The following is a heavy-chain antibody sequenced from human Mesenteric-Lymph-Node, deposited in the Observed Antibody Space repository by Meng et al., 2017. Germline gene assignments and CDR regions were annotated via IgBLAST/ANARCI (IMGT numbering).Heavy chain of an antibody. Sequence: HVQLQESGPGLVKPSQTLSLTCTVSGGSISSGGHSWSWIRQHPGKGLEWIAYIYYSGSTYYNPSLKSRVILSVDTSKNQFSLKLSSVTAADTAVYYCARVDSSGYFLDYWGRGTLVTVSS. V-gene: IGHV4-31*03. CDR3: ARVDSSGYFLDY. CDR1: GGSISSGGHS. CDR2: IYYSGST. J-gene: IGHJ4*01. D-gene: IGHD3-22*01.